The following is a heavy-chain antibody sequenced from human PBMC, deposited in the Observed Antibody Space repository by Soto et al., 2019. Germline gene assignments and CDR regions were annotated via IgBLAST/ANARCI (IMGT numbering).Heavy chain of an antibody. CDR2: ISGSGSDT. CDR1: GFAFSTCA. D-gene: IGHD4-17*01. J-gene: IGHJ3*01. V-gene: IGHV3-23*01. CDR3: AHPRGYGVFDAYDF. Sequence: GGSLRLSCAASGFAFSTCAMSWVRQAPGKGLEWVSAISGSGSDTYHAESVKGRFTISRDNSISMLYLQMNSLRTEDTAVYYCAHPRGYGVFDAYDFWGQGAMVTGSS.